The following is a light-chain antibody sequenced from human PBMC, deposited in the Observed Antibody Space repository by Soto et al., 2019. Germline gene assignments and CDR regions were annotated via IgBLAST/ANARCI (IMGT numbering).Light chain of an antibody. CDR3: QTWGAAPL. CDR1: NGHSSFA. V-gene: IGLV4-69*01. J-gene: IGLJ2*01. CDR2: LNNDGSH. Sequence: QSVLTQSPSASASLGASVKLTCTLSNGHSSFAIAWHRQQPEKGPRYLMKLNNDGSHNKGDGIPDRFSGSSSGAERYLTISSLQSDDEAEYYCQTWGAAPLFGGGTKLTVL.